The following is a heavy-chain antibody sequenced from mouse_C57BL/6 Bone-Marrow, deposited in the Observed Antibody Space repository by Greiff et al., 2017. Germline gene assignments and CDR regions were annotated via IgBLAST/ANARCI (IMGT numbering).Heavy chain of an antibody. CDR2: INPKNGGT. Sequence: EVQLQQSGPELVKPGASVKISCKASGYTFTDYDMNWVKQSPGKSLEWIGDINPKNGGTSYNQKFKGKATLTVAKSSSTAYLELRGLTSEDSAVNYCARFAKVVFDYWGQGTTLTVSS. CDR1: GYTFTDYD. CDR3: ARFAKVVFDY. J-gene: IGHJ2*01. D-gene: IGHD1-1*02. V-gene: IGHV1-26*01.